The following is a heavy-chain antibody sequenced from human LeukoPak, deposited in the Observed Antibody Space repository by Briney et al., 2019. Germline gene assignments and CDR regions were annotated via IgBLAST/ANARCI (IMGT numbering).Heavy chain of an antibody. CDR3: ASLFLGSYFVDY. V-gene: IGHV4-59*01. Sequence: SGTLSLTCTVSGGSISSYYWSWIRQPPGKGLEWIGYIYYSGITNYNPSLKSRVTISVDTSKNQFSLKLSSVTAADTTVYYCASLFLGSYFVDYWGQGTLVTVSS. CDR2: IYYSGIT. J-gene: IGHJ4*02. CDR1: GGSISSYY. D-gene: IGHD1-26*01.